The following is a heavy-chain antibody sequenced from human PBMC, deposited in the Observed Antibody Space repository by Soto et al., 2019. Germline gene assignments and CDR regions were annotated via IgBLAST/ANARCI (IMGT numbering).Heavy chain of an antibody. Sequence: QVQLVESGGGLVKPGGSLRLSCAASGFTFSGYYMSWIRQAPGKGLEWVSYISTSGSTIYYADSVKGRFTISRDNAKNSLYLQMNSLRAEDTAVYYCARDIGYCSGGSCYRMGAFDIWGQGTMVTVSS. J-gene: IGHJ3*02. CDR3: ARDIGYCSGGSCYRMGAFDI. CDR2: ISTSGSTI. D-gene: IGHD2-15*01. V-gene: IGHV3-11*01. CDR1: GFTFSGYY.